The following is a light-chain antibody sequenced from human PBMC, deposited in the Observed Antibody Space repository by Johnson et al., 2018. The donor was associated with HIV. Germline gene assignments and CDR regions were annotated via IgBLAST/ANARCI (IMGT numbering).Light chain of an antibody. J-gene: IGLJ1*01. V-gene: IGLV1-51*02. CDR3: GTWETGLGAYV. Sequence: QSILTQPPSVSAAPGQKVSISCSGSSSNIGNNYVSWYRQLPGTAPKVLIYENNKRPSGIPDRFSGSKSDTSATLAITGLQTGDEADYYCGTWETGLGAYVFGTGTKVTVL. CDR1: SSNIGNNY. CDR2: ENN.